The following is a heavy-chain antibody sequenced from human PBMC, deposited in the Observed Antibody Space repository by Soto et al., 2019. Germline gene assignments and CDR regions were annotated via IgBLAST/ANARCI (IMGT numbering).Heavy chain of an antibody. D-gene: IGHD4-17*01. CDR1: GFTCGGVG. CDR3: AKDRYGDYGGIDY. J-gene: IGHJ4*02. CDR2: ITGSGGST. Sequence: GGSLRLSSAASGFTCGGVGMSWVRQAPGKGLEWVSVITGSGGSTYYADSVKGRFTISRDTSKNTLFLQMNSLRAEDTAVYYCAKDRYGDYGGIDYWGQGTMVTVSS. V-gene: IGHV3-23*01.